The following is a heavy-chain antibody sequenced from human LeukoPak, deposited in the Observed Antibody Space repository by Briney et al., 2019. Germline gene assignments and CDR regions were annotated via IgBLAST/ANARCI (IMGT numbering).Heavy chain of an antibody. CDR1: GGSISSYY. D-gene: IGHD6-13*01. CDR2: IYYSGST. CDR3: ARYISSWYWFDP. Sequence: SETLSLTCTVSGGSISSYYWSWIRQPPGKGLEWIGYIYYSGSTDYNTSLKSRVTMSVDTSKNQFSLKLSSVTAADTAVYYCARYISSWYWFDPWGQGTLVTVSS. V-gene: IGHV4-59*08. J-gene: IGHJ5*02.